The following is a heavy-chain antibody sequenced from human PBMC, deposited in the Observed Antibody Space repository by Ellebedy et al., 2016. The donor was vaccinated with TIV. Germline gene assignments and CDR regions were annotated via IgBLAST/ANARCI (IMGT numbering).Heavy chain of an antibody. V-gene: IGHV5-51*01. CDR1: GYSFTNSW. CDR2: IFLGDSDT. J-gene: IGHJ2*01. CDR3: ARRDGTYWYFDL. Sequence: GESLKISCTGSGYSFTNSWIGWVRQMPGKGLEYMGLIFLGDSDTRYSPSFQGQVTISADKSINTAYLQWSSLNASDTAMYYCARRDGTYWYFDLWGRGTLVTVSS.